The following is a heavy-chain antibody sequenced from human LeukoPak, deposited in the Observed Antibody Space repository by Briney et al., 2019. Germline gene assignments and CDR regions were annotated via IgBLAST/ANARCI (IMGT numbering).Heavy chain of an antibody. Sequence: GGCLRLSCAASGFTFSNYGMAWVRPVLGKGLEWVSAISASASSTYYTDSVKGRFTISRDNSKNTLYLQMSSLRAEDTAVYYCATGNYNRPFDYWGQGTLVTGSS. V-gene: IGHV3-23*01. CDR1: GFTFSNYG. CDR3: ATGNYNRPFDY. D-gene: IGHD1-7*01. CDR2: ISASASST. J-gene: IGHJ4*02.